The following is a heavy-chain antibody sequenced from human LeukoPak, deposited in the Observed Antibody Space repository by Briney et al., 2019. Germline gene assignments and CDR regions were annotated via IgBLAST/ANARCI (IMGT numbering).Heavy chain of an antibody. CDR2: INHSGST. D-gene: IGHD6-13*01. Sequence: SETLSLTCAVYGGSFSGYYWSWIRQPPGKGLEWIGEINHSGSTNYNPSLKSRVTISVDTSKNQFSLKQSSVTAADTAVYYCARGGIAAAGRRRFDYWGQGTLVTVSS. CDR3: ARGGIAAAGRRRFDY. J-gene: IGHJ4*02. CDR1: GGSFSGYY. V-gene: IGHV4-34*01.